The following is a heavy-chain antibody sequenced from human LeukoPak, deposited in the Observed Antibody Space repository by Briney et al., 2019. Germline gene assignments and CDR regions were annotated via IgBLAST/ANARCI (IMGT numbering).Heavy chain of an antibody. J-gene: IGHJ4*02. V-gene: IGHV3-33*07. Sequence: GRSLRLSCAASGFTFSSYGRYWVCQALGKGLEWVAVIWYDGSNKYYADSVKGRFTISRDNSKSTLYLQMNSLRAEDTAVYYCATGDQWQPNYWGQGTLVTVSS. CDR1: GFTFSSYG. D-gene: IGHD4-17*01. CDR3: ATGDQWQPNY. CDR2: IWYDGSNK.